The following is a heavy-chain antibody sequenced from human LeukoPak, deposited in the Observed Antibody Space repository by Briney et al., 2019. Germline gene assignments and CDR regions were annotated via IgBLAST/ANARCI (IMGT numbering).Heavy chain of an antibody. CDR1: GFTFDGYA. V-gene: IGHV3-43*02. J-gene: IGHJ3*02. Sequence: GGSLILSCSTSGFTFDGYAMHWVRQPPGKGLEWVSVINGDGSETHYGDSVKGRFTISRDNSKNSLYLQIDSLRIEDTALYYCAKGTGPGSWVFDIWGQGTMVTVSS. CDR3: AKGTGPGSWVFDI. CDR2: INGDGSET. D-gene: IGHD3-10*01.